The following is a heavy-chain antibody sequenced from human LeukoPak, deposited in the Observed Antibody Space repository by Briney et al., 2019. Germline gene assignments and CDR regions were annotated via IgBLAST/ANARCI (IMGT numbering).Heavy chain of an antibody. CDR2: IYTSGST. D-gene: IGHD4-11*01. Sequence: SETLSLTCTVSGGSTSSGSYYWSWIRQPAGKGLEWIGRIYTSGSTNYNPSLKSRVTISVDTPKNQFSLKLSSVTAADTAVYYCARAGRYSAEDYWGQGTLVTVSS. CDR1: GGSTSSGSYY. V-gene: IGHV4-61*02. J-gene: IGHJ4*02. CDR3: ARAGRYSAEDY.